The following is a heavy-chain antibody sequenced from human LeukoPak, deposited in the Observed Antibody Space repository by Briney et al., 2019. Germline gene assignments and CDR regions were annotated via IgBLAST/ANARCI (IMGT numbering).Heavy chain of an antibody. Sequence: GGSLRLSCEASGFTFSDYYMNWIRQAPGKGLEWVSYITGDGNTVYHADSVKGRFTISRDNAKNSLYLQMNSLRVEDTAVYYCARDHFDYRLDYWGQGTLVTVSS. V-gene: IGHV3-11*04. CDR2: ITGDGNTV. D-gene: IGHD4-11*01. CDR1: GFTFSDYY. J-gene: IGHJ4*02. CDR3: ARDHFDYRLDY.